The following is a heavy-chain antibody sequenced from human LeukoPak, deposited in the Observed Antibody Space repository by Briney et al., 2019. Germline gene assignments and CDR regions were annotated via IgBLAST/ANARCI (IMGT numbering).Heavy chain of an antibody. CDR1: GFSFSSYG. Sequence: GGSLRLSCAASGFSFSSYGMHWVRQAPGKGLEWVSYISSSSSTIYYADSVKGRFTISRDNAKNSLYLQMNSLRAEDTAVYYCARVAYTAMVSRLDYWGQGTLVTVSS. D-gene: IGHD5-18*01. J-gene: IGHJ4*02. CDR3: ARVAYTAMVSRLDY. CDR2: ISSSSSTI. V-gene: IGHV3-48*01.